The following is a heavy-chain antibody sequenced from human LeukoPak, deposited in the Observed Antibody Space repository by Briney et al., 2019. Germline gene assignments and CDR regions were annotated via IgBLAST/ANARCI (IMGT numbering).Heavy chain of an antibody. Sequence: ASVKVSCKASGYTFTSYYMHWVRQAPGQGLEWMGIINPGGGSTSYAQKFQGRVTMTRVTSTSTVYMELSSLRSEDTAVYYCARDGADTAMALDYWGQGTLVTVSS. J-gene: IGHJ4*02. CDR2: INPGGGST. CDR3: ARDGADTAMALDY. V-gene: IGHV1-46*01. D-gene: IGHD5-18*01. CDR1: GYTFTSYY.